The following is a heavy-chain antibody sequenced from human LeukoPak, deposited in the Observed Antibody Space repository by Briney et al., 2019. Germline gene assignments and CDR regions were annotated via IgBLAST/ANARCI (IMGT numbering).Heavy chain of an antibody. CDR1: GYTLTELS. Sequence: ASVKVSCKVSGYTLTELSMHWVRQAPGKGREWMGGFDPEDGETIYAQKFQGRVTMTEDTATDTAYMELSSLRSQDTAVHYCATVSVGATWRFDYWGQGTLVTVSS. D-gene: IGHD1-26*01. CDR3: ATVSVGATWRFDY. CDR2: FDPEDGET. V-gene: IGHV1-24*01. J-gene: IGHJ4*02.